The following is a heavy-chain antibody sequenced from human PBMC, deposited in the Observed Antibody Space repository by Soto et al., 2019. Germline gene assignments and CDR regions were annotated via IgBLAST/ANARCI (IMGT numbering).Heavy chain of an antibody. Sequence: SGPTLVNPTQTLTLTCTFSGFSLSTSRLGVGWIRQPPGKALEWLGLIYWNDDKRFSPSLKSRLTITQDTSKNQVVLTMTNMDPADTATYYCAQSTAAARFDYWGQGTLVTVSS. V-gene: IGHV2-5*01. D-gene: IGHD6-13*01. J-gene: IGHJ4*02. CDR1: GFSLSTSRLG. CDR3: AQSTAAARFDY. CDR2: IYWNDDK.